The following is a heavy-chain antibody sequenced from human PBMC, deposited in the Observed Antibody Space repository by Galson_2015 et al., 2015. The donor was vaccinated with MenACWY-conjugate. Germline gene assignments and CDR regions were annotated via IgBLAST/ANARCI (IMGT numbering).Heavy chain of an antibody. D-gene: IGHD6-19*01. V-gene: IGHV3-30*01. CDR3: ARGLIGYSSGPLDF. CDR1: GFTFSIYP. CDR2: MSYDGSNQ. J-gene: IGHJ4*02. Sequence: SLRLSCAAAGFTFSIYPMHWVRQAPGKGLEWVALMSYDGSNQYYEDSLKGGLNISRDNSKSTLDMQMDSLRAEDTAVSYCARGLIGYSSGPLDFWGQGALVTVSS.